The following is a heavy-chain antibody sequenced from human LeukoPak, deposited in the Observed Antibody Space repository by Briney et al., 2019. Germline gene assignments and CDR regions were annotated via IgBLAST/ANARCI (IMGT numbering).Heavy chain of an antibody. CDR2: IYYSGST. D-gene: IGHD6-6*01. V-gene: IGHV4-31*03. Sequence: PSETLSLTCTVPGGSISSGGYYWSWIRQHPGKGLEWIGYIYYSGSTYYNPSLKGRVTISVDTSKNQFSLKLSSVTAADTAVYYCARVEYSSSSVDIWGQGTMVTVSS. J-gene: IGHJ3*02. CDR3: ARVEYSSSSVDI. CDR1: GGSISSGGYY.